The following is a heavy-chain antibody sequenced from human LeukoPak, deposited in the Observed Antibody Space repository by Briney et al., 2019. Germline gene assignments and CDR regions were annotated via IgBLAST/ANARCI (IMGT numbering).Heavy chain of an antibody. CDR3: ARSYYDFWSGLPGAFDI. CDR2: ISYDGSNK. D-gene: IGHD3-3*01. J-gene: IGHJ3*02. V-gene: IGHV3-30-3*01. Sequence: PGGSLRLSCAASGFTSSSYAMHWVRQAPGKGLEWVAVISYDGSNKYYADSVKGRFTISRDNSKNTLYLQMNSLRAEDTAVYYCARSYYDFWSGLPGAFDIWGQGTMVTVSS. CDR1: GFTSSSYA.